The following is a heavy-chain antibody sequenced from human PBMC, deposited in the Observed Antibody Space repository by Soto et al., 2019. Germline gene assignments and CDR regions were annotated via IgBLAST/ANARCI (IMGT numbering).Heavy chain of an antibody. CDR3: AHRLWASSDDAFDF. V-gene: IGHV2-5*02. J-gene: IGHJ3*01. Sequence: QITLKESGPTLVKPTQTLTLTCSFSGFSFSTRGVGVGWVRQPPGKALEWLALIYWDGDKRYSPSLNTRLTITKDASKSQVVLTMTHMAPVDTATYFCAHRLWASSDDAFDFWGPGTTVTVSS. CDR1: GFSFSTRGVG. D-gene: IGHD6-13*01. CDR2: IYWDGDK.